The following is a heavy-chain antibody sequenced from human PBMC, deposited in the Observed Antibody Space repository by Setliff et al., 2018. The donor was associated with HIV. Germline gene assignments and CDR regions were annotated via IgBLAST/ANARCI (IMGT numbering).Heavy chain of an antibody. D-gene: IGHD6-13*01. CDR2: IIPIFGTA. Sequence: SVKVSCKPSGYSFTNHYMHWVRQAPGQGLEWMGGIIPIFGTANYAQKFQGRVTITADESTSTAYMELSSLRSEDTAVYYCAREAVEAAAGTGSNYYGMDVWGQGTTVTVSS. J-gene: IGHJ6*02. V-gene: IGHV1-69*13. CDR1: GYSFTNHY. CDR3: AREAVEAAAGTGSNYYGMDV.